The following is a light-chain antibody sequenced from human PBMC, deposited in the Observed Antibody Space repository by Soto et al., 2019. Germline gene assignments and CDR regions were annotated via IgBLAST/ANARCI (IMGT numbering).Light chain of an antibody. CDR2: EVT. CDR3: CSYAGGVI. CDR1: SSDVGSYNL. V-gene: IGLV2-23*02. Sequence: QSALTQPASASGSPGQSITISCTGTSSDVGSYNLVSWYQQYPGKAPKLMIYEVTKRPSGVSDRFSGSKSGNTASLTISGLQAEDEADYYCCSYAGGVIFGGGTKLTVL. J-gene: IGLJ2*01.